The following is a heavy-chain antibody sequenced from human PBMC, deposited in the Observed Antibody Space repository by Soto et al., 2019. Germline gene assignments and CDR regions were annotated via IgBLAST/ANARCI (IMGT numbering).Heavy chain of an antibody. D-gene: IGHD1-26*01. CDR2: IYYSGST. CDR3: AVSFEGATTCCCSYGMDV. Sequence: SETLSLTCTVSGGSISSSSYYWGWIRQPPGKGLEWIGSIYYSGSTYYNPSLKSRVTISVDTSKNQFSLKLRSVTAADTAVYYCAVSFEGATTCCCSYGMDVWGEGTTVTVAS. J-gene: IGHJ6*04. V-gene: IGHV4-39*01. CDR1: GGSISSSSYY.